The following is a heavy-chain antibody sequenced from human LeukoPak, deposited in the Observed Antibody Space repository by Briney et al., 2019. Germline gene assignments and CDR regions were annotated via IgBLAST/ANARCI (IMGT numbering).Heavy chain of an antibody. CDR1: GFTVSSNY. CDR3: ARDKSSGWYFDY. V-gene: IGHV3-66*01. D-gene: IGHD6-19*01. CDR2: IYSGGST. Sequence: GGSLRLSCAASGFTVSSNYMSRVRQAPGKGLEWVSVIYSGGSTYYADSVKGRFTISRDNSKNTLYLQMNSLRAEDTAVYYCARDKSSGWYFDYWGQGTLVTVSS. J-gene: IGHJ4*02.